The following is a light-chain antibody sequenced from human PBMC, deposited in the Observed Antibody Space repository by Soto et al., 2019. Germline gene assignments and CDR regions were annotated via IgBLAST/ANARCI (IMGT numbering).Light chain of an antibody. Sequence: QSVLTQPASVSGSPEQSITISCTGTSSDVGGYKYVSWYQQLPGRATKLIISEVSNRPSGVSDRFTGSKSGNTASLTISGLQTEDEGDYYCSSYTSSSTSVVFGGGTQLTVL. CDR1: SSDVGGYKY. CDR3: SSYTSSSTSVV. V-gene: IGLV2-14*01. CDR2: EVS. J-gene: IGLJ2*01.